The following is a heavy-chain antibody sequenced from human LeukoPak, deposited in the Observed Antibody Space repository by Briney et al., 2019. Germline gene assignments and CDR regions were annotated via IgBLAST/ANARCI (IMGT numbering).Heavy chain of an antibody. CDR2: IWYDGSNQ. D-gene: IGHD6-13*01. V-gene: IGHV3-33*01. Sequence: GGSLRLSCAASGFTFIRYGMHWVRQAPGKGLEWVAAIWYDGSNQYYTDSVKGRFTISRDNSKNTLSLQMNSLRAEDTAVYYCAGVGQQLVWYFDYWGQGTLVTVSS. CDR3: AGVGQQLVWYFDY. J-gene: IGHJ4*02. CDR1: GFTFIRYG.